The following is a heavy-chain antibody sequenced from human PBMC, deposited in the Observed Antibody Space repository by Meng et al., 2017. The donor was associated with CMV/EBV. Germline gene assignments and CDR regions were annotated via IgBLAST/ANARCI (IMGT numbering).Heavy chain of an antibody. CDR2: ISSNGGST. CDR1: GFTFSSYA. Sequence: GGSLRLSCAASGFTFSSYAMHWVRQAPGKGLEYVSAISSNGGSTYYADSVKGRFTISRDNSKNTLYLQMGSLRAEDMVVYYCASGLYSSPAYYYYGMDVWGQGTTVTVSS. V-gene: IGHV3-64*02. J-gene: IGHJ6*02. D-gene: IGHD6-13*01. CDR3: ASGLYSSPAYYYYGMDV.